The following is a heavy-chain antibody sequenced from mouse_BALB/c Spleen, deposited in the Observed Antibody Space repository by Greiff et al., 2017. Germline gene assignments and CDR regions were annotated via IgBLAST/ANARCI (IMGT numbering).Heavy chain of an antibody. J-gene: IGHJ3*01. CDR2: ISSGGST. CDR3: ARGGTTATGFAY. Sequence: DVQLVESGGGLVKPGGSLKLSCAASGFTFSSYAMSWVRQTPEKRLEWVASISSGGSTYYPDSVKGRFTISRDNARNILYLQMSSLRSEDTAMYYCARGGTTATGFAYWGQGTLVTVSA. D-gene: IGHD1-2*01. CDR1: GFTFSSYA. V-gene: IGHV5-6-5*01.